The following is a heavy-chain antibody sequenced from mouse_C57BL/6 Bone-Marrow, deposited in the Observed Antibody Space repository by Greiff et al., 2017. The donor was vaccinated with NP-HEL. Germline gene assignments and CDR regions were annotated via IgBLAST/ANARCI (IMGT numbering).Heavy chain of an antibody. Sequence: VKLMESGAELVRPGTSVKVSCKASGYAFTNYLIEWVKQRPGQGLEWIGVINPGSGGTNYNEKFKGKATLTADKSSSTAYMQLSSLTSEDSAVYFCARDYYGTPIAYWGQGTTLTVSS. V-gene: IGHV1-54*01. CDR1: GYAFTNYL. CDR3: ARDYYGTPIAY. D-gene: IGHD1-1*01. CDR2: INPGSGGT. J-gene: IGHJ2*01.